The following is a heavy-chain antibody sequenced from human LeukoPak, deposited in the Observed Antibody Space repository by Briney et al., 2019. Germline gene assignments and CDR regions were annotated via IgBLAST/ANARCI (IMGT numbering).Heavy chain of an antibody. Sequence: GESLRISCKGSGYSFTSYWISWVRQMPGKGLEWMGRIDPSDSYTNYSPSFQGHVTISADKSISTAYLQWSSLKASDTAMYYCARRYDILTGPSWFDPWGQGTLVTVSS. V-gene: IGHV5-10-1*01. CDR3: ARRYDILTGPSWFDP. J-gene: IGHJ5*02. CDR1: GYSFTSYW. D-gene: IGHD3-9*01. CDR2: IDPSDSYT.